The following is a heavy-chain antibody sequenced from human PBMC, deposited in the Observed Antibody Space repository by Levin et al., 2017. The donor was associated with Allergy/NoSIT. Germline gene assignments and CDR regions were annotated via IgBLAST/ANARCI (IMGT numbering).Heavy chain of an antibody. CDR2: IYSGGST. D-gene: IGHD6-13*01. CDR1: GFTVSSNY. V-gene: IGHV3-53*01. CDR3: ARDRYSSSWYYAFDI. Sequence: GGSLRLSCAASGFTVSSNYMSWVRQAPGKGLEWVSVIYSGGSTYYADSVKGRFTISRDNSKNTLYLQMNSLRAEDTAVYYCARDRYSSSWYYAFDIWGQGTMVTVSS. J-gene: IGHJ3*02.